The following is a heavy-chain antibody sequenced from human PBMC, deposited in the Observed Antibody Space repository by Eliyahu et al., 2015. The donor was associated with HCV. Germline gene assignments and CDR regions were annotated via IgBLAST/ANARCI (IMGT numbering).Heavy chain of an antibody. CDR1: TCGYY. Sequence: TCGYYWGWIRQPPGKGLEWIGSIYHSGSTYYNPSLKSRVTISVDTSKNQFSLKLSSVTAADTAVYYCARAENYYYDSSGYYPSYFDYWGQGTLVTVSS. D-gene: IGHD3-22*01. CDR3: ARAENYYYDSSGYYPSYFDY. CDR2: IYHSGST. J-gene: IGHJ4*02. V-gene: IGHV4-38-2*02.